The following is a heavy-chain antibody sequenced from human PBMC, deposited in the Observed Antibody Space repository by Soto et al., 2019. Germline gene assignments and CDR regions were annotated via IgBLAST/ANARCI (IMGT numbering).Heavy chain of an antibody. Sequence: QVQLQESGPGLVKPSGTLSLTCAVSGGSISSGNWWSWVRQPPGKGREWMGEIYHSGSTNYNPSLKSRVTISLDKSKNQFSRNLSAVTAADTAVYYCAIASDNSGYAHCWCQGTLVTVSS. J-gene: IGHJ4*02. CDR3: AIASDNSGYAHC. V-gene: IGHV4-4*02. CDR1: GGSISSGNW. CDR2: IYHSGST. D-gene: IGHD3-22*01.